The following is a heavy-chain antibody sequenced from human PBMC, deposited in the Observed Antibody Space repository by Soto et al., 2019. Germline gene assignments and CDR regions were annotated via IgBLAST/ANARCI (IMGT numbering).Heavy chain of an antibody. CDR1: GFSLTTSGVG. CDR2: IYWDDDK. V-gene: IGHV2-5*02. D-gene: IGHD3-3*01. CDR3: AHRILRTVFGLVTTTAIYFDF. J-gene: IGHJ4*02. Sequence: QITLNESGPTVVKPAETLTLTCTFSGFSLTTSGVGVGWIRQSPGKAPEWLALIYWDDDKRYSASLKSRLTITKDTSKDQVVLTMASVDPADTATYYCAHRILRTVFGLVTTTAIYFDFWGLGTPVVVSS.